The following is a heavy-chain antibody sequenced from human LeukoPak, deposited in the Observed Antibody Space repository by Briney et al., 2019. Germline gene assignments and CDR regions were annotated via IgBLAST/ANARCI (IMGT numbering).Heavy chain of an antibody. CDR2: IHYSGST. Sequence: SETLSLTCTVSGGSISDYYWTWIRQPPGKGLEWIAYIHYSGSTNYNPSLKSRVTISVDTSKNQFSLKLSSVTAADTAVYYCARHSPTYYDFWSGYYFDYWGQGTLVTVSS. CDR3: ARHSPTYYDFWSGYYFDY. J-gene: IGHJ4*02. V-gene: IGHV4-59*08. CDR1: GGSISDYY. D-gene: IGHD3-3*01.